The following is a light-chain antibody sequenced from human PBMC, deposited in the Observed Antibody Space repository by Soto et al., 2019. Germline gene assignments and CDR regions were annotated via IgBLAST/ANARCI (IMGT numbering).Light chain of an antibody. CDR1: SRDVGSYNL. V-gene: IGLV2-23*02. CDR3: CSYAGSSTFVL. J-gene: IGLJ3*02. Sequence: QSVLTQPASVSGSPGQSITISCTGTSRDVGSYNLVSWYQLHPGKVPQLLIYEATERPSGVSNRFSGSTSGDTASLTIAGLQAEDEADYYCCSYAGSSTFVLFGGGTKLTVL. CDR2: EAT.